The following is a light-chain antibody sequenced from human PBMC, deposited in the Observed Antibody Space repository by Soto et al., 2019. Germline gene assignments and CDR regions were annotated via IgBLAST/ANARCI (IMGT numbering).Light chain of an antibody. CDR1: QNIGSN. CDR3: QQYNSGPQT. Sequence: EIVLTQSPATLSVSPGESATLSCRASQNIGSNLAWYRHKPGQAPRLLISGAYTRATGVPARFSGSGSGTEFALTISSLQSEEFAVYFCQQYNSGPQTFGQGNKVEI. V-gene: IGKV3-15*01. CDR2: GAY. J-gene: IGKJ1*01.